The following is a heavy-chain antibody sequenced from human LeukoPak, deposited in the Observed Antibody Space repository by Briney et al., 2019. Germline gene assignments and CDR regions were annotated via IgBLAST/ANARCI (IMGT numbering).Heavy chain of an antibody. CDR2: IWYDGSNK. J-gene: IGHJ4*02. CDR3: ARDREYYYDSSGYLDY. CDR1: GFTFSSYG. V-gene: IGHV3-33*01. D-gene: IGHD3-22*01. Sequence: GRSLRLFCAASGFTFSSYGMHWVRQAPGKGLEWVAVIWYDGSNKYYADSVKGRFTISRDNSKNTLYLQMNSLRAEDTAVYYCARDREYYYDSSGYLDYWGQGALGTVSS.